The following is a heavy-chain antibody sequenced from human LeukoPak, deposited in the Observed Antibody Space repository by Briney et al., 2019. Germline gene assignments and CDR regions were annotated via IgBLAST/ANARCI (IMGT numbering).Heavy chain of an antibody. Sequence: GASVKVSCKASGYTFTSYYMHWVRQAPGQGLEWMGIINPSGGSTSYAQKFQGRVTMTRDTSTSTVYTELSSLRSEDTAVYYCARDRLAAAGTVKGPYYFDYWGQGTLVTVSS. CDR3: ARDRLAAAGTVKGPYYFDY. D-gene: IGHD6-13*01. J-gene: IGHJ4*02. V-gene: IGHV1-46*01. CDR2: INPSGGST. CDR1: GYTFTSYY.